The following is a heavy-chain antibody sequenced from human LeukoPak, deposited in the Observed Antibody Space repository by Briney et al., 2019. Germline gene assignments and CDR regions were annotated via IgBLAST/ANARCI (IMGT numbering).Heavy chain of an antibody. CDR2: ISYDGSNK. CDR3: ARFIAAAGTAD. CDR1: GFTFSSYA. Sequence: GGSLRLSYAASGFTFSSYAMHWVRQAPGKGLEWVAVISYDGSNKYYADSVKGRFTISRDNSKNTLYLQMNSLRAEDTAVYYCARFIAAAGTADWGQGTLVTVSS. D-gene: IGHD6-13*01. J-gene: IGHJ4*02. V-gene: IGHV3-30-3*01.